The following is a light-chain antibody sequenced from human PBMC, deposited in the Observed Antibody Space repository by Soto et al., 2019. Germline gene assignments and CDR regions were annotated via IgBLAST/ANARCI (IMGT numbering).Light chain of an antibody. CDR2: AAS. CDR1: QSISSY. V-gene: IGKV1-39*01. Sequence: DIQVTQSPSSLSASVGGRVTITCRASQSISSYLNWYQQKPGKAPKLLIYAASSLQSGVPSRFSGSGSGTDFTLTIRSLQPEDFATYYCQQSYSTPPITFGQGTQLEIK. CDR3: QQSYSTPPIT. J-gene: IGKJ5*01.